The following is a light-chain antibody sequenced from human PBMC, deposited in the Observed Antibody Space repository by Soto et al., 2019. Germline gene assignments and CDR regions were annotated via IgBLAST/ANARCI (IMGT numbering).Light chain of an antibody. Sequence: EIVLTQSPGTLSLSPGERATLSCRASQSVSSSYLAWYQQKPGQAPRLLIYGASSRATGIPDRFSGSGSGTDITLTISRLAPEDFAVYYWPQYGNSPYTFGQGTKLEIK. J-gene: IGKJ2*01. V-gene: IGKV3-20*01. CDR3: PQYGNSPYT. CDR1: QSVSSSY. CDR2: GAS.